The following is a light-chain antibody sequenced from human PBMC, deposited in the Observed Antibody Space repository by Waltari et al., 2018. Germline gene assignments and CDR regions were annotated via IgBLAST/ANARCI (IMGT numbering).Light chain of an antibody. J-gene: IGKJ1*01. CDR2: WAS. CDR3: QQYYTHPPRT. Sequence: DIVMTQSPDSLAVSLGERATINCKSSQSVLYSSNNKNYLALYQQKPGQPPKLLIYWASTRRSRVPDGFIGSGSGTDFTLTISSLQAEDVAVYYCQQYYTHPPRTFGRATKVQVK. CDR1: QSVLYSSNNKNY. V-gene: IGKV4-1*01.